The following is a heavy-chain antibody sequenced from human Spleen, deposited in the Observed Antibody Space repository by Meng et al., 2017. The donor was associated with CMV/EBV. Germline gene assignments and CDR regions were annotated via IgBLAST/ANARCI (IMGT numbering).Heavy chain of an antibody. J-gene: IGHJ6*02. CDR1: GFTCSSYW. D-gene: IGHD4-11*01. Sequence: GESLKISCAASGFTCSSYWMSWVRQAPGKGLEWVANIKQDGSEKYDVDSGKGRFTISRDNAKTTLYLQMNSLRAEDTAVYYCARDGYRNYLYYYYYGMDVWGQGTTVTVSS. CDR3: ARDGYRNYLYYYYYGMDV. CDR2: IKQDGSEK. V-gene: IGHV3-7*01.